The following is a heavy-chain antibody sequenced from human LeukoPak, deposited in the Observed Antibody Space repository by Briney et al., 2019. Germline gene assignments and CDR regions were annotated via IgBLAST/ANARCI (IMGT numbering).Heavy chain of an antibody. J-gene: IGHJ3*01. V-gene: IGHV4-34*01. Sequence: SETLSLTCAVYGGSFSGYYWSRIRQPPGKGLEWIGEINHSGSTNYNPSLKSRVTISVDKSKNQFSLKLSSVTAEDTAVYYCARSSYSSSSSVWGQGTMVTVSS. CDR3: ARSSYSSSSSV. CDR2: INHSGST. CDR1: GGSFSGYY. D-gene: IGHD6-6*01.